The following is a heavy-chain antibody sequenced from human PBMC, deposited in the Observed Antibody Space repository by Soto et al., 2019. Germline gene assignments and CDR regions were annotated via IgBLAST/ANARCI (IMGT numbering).Heavy chain of an antibody. CDR2: ISVRGDVI. V-gene: IGHV3-11*01. J-gene: IGHJ5*02. CDR1: GFTFTDYY. Sequence: QVQLVESGGGLVKPGGSLRLSCAASGFTFTDYYMSWIRQIPGKGLEWISYISVRGDVIHYIDSVKGRFTISRDNAKNSWFRQMDSRRVEDSAIYYCARERAPEIRSNPGGQGTLATASP. CDR3: ARERAPEIRSNP.